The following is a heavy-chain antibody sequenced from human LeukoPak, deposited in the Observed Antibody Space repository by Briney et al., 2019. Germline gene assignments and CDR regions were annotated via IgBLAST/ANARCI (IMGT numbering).Heavy chain of an antibody. Sequence: SETLSLTCAVYGGSFSGYYWSWIRQPSGKGLEWIGEINHSGSTNYNPSLKSRVTISVDTSKNQFSLKLSSVTAADTAVYHCARRGYSYAGPYYFDYWGQGTLVTVSS. V-gene: IGHV4-34*01. D-gene: IGHD5-18*01. J-gene: IGHJ4*02. CDR3: ARRGYSYAGPYYFDY. CDR2: INHSGST. CDR1: GGSFSGYY.